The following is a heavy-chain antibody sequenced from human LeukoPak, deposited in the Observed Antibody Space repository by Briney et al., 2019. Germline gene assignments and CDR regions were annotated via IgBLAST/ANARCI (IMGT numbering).Heavy chain of an antibody. J-gene: IGHJ4*02. V-gene: IGHV3-64D*06. D-gene: IGHD5-18*01. CDR3: VRGGYSYGYRY. CDR1: GFTFSSYA. Sequence: PGGSLRLSCSASGFTFSSYAMHWVRQAPGKGLEYVSAISSNGGSTHYADSVKGRFTISRDNSKNTLYLQMSSLRAEDTAVYYCVRGGYSYGYRYWGQGTLVTVSS. CDR2: ISSNGGST.